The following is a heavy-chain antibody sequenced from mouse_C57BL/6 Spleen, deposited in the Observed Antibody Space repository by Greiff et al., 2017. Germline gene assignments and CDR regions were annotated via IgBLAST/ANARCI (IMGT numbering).Heavy chain of an antibody. Sequence: EVKLQESGGGLVQPGGSLKLSCAASGFTLSDYYMYWVRQTPEKRLEWVAYISNGGGSTYYPDTVKGRFTISRDNAKNTLYLQMSRLKSEDTAMYYCARRGDGYYFDVWGTGTTVTVSS. J-gene: IGHJ1*03. CDR2: ISNGGGST. CDR3: ARRGDGYYFDV. D-gene: IGHD2-3*01. V-gene: IGHV5-12*01. CDR1: GFTLSDYY.